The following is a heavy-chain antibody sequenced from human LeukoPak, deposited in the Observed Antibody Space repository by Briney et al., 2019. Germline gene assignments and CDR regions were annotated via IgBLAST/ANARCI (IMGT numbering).Heavy chain of an antibody. J-gene: IGHJ6*02. CDR1: GFTFSSYD. CDR3: ARGRCSGGSCYPYYYYYGMDV. Sequence: GGSLRLSCAASGFTFSSYDMHWVRQATGKALEWVSAIGTAGDTFYPGSVKGRFTISRENAKNSLYLQMNSLRAGDTAVYYCARGRCSGGSCYPYYYYYGMDVWGQGTTVTVSS. CDR2: IGTAGDT. D-gene: IGHD2-15*01. V-gene: IGHV3-13*01.